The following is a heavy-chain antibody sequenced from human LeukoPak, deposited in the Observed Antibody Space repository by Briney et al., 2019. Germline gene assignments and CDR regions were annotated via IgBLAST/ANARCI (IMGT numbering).Heavy chain of an antibody. CDR3: AKLGYCSSTSCYGDAFDI. CDR1: GFTFSSYD. CDR2: ISYDGSNK. Sequence: PGRSLRLSCAASGFTFSSYDMHWVRQAPGKGLEWVAVISYDGSNKYYADSVKGRFTISRDNSKNTLYLQMNSLRAEDTAVYYCAKLGYCSSTSCYGDAFDIWGQGTMVTVSS. D-gene: IGHD2-2*01. J-gene: IGHJ3*02. V-gene: IGHV3-30*18.